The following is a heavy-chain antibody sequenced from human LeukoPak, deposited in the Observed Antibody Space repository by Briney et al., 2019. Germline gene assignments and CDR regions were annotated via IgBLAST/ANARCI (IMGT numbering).Heavy chain of an antibody. CDR2: IYTSGST. J-gene: IGHJ3*02. V-gene: IGHV4-59*10. CDR1: GGSFSGYY. Sequence: SETLSLTCAVYGGSFSGYYWSWIRQPAGKGLEWIGRIYTSGSTNYNPSLKSRVTISVDTSKNQFSLKLSSVTAADTAVYYCARVVGYYDSSGYYRADAFDIWGQGTMVTVSS. CDR3: ARVVGYYDSSGYYRADAFDI. D-gene: IGHD3-22*01.